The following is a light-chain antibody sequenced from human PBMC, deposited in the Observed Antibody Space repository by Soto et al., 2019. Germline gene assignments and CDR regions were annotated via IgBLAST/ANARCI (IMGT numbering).Light chain of an antibody. CDR2: DAS. Sequence: DIQMTQSPSTLSASVGDRVTITCRASQSISSWLAWYQQTPGKAPKLLIYDASSLESGVPSRVSASGSWTDFTLTISSLQPEDFETDDCQQFRRFTITFGPGTRLEIK. CDR3: QQFRRFTIT. CDR1: QSISSW. V-gene: IGKV1-5*01. J-gene: IGKJ5*01.